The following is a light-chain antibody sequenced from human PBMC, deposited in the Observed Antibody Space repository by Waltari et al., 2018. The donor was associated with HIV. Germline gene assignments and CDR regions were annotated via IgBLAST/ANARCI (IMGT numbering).Light chain of an antibody. V-gene: IGLV3-1*01. CDR1: NLGHKH. CDR2: QNN. CDR3: QAWTSPGSI. J-gene: IGLJ2*01. Sequence: SSDWSQPPSVSVSSGQTVTITCSGDNLGHKHVYWYQQRPGQSPVLVMSQNNKRPSGIPERFYGSKSGNTASLTISGTQTVDEATYYCQAWTSPGSIFGGGTILTVL.